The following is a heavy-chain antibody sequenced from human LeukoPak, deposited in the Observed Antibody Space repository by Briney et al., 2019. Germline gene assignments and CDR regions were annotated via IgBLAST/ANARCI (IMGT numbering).Heavy chain of an antibody. CDR1: GFTFSDYY. CDR3: ARDHYDSSGYYVGGFDY. CDR2: ISSSGSTI. V-gene: IGHV3-11*04. D-gene: IGHD3-22*01. J-gene: IGHJ4*02. Sequence: GGSLRLSCAASGFTFSDYYMSWIRQAPGKGLEWVSYISSSGSTIYYADSVKGRFTISRDNAKNSLYLQMNSLRAEDTAVYYCARDHYDSSGYYVGGFDYWGQGTLVTVSS.